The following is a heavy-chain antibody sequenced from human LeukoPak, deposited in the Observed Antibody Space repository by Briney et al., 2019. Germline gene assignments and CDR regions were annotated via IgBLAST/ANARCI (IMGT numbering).Heavy chain of an antibody. V-gene: IGHV4-4*07. Sequence: SETLSLTCTVSGGSISSYYWSWIRQPAGKGLEWIGRIYTSGSTNYNPSLKSRVTISVDTSKNQFSLKLSSVTAADTAVYYCARVSYYYDSSGYDYWGQGTLVTVSS. CDR3: ARVSYYYDSSGYDY. D-gene: IGHD3-22*01. J-gene: IGHJ4*02. CDR2: IYTSGST. CDR1: GGSISSYY.